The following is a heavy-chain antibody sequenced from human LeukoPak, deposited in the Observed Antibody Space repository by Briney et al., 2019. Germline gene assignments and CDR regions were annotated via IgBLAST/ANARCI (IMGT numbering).Heavy chain of an antibody. Sequence: VASVRVSCKASGYTFTGYYMHWVRQAAGQGLEGMGWINPNSGGTNYAQKFQGRVTMTRDTSISTAYMELSRLRSDDTAVYYCANSLWYSGRSLGYWGQGTLVTVSS. V-gene: IGHV1-2*02. CDR3: ANSLWYSGRSLGY. D-gene: IGHD1-26*01. CDR2: INPNSGGT. J-gene: IGHJ4*02. CDR1: GYTFTGYY.